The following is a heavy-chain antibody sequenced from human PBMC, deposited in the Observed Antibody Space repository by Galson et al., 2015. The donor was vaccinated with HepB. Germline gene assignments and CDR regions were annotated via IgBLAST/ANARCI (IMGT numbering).Heavy chain of an antibody. D-gene: IGHD2-21*02. V-gene: IGHV1-69*13. J-gene: IGHJ4*02. CDR1: GGTFSSYA. CDR2: IIPIFGTA. CDR3: ARVGTYCGGDCYPRFDY. Sequence: SVKVSCKASGGTFSSYAISWVRQAPGQGLEWMGGIIPIFGTANYAQKFQGRVTITADESTSTAYMELSSLRSEDTAVYYCARVGTYCGGDCYPRFDYWGQGTLVTVSS.